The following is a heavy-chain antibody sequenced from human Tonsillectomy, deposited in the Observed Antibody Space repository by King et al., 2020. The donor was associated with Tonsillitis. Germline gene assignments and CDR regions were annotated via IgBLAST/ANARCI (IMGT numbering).Heavy chain of an antibody. D-gene: IGHD3-9*01. V-gene: IGHV1-69*01. Sequence: QVQLVESGAELKKPGSSVKVSCKASGGTFSSYGIHWVRQDPGQGLEWLGGIIPVFGTANYAQMFQGRVTITADESTSTVYMELRSLRSEDTAVYYCAREGYDILTGYYRNFFDYWGQGTLVTVSS. CDR1: GGTFSSYG. CDR2: IIPVFGTA. J-gene: IGHJ4*02. CDR3: AREGYDILTGYYRNFFDY.